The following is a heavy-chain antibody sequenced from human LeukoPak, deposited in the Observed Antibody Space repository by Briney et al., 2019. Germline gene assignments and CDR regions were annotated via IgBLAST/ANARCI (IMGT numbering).Heavy chain of an antibody. CDR1: GFTFSSYS. CDR3: ARDDSKRSIAAAGTVH. V-gene: IGHV3-21*01. Sequence: GGSLRLSCAASGFTFSSYSMTWVRQAPGKGLEWVSSISSSSSYIYYADSVKGRFTISRDNAKNSLYLQMNSLRAEDTAVYYCARDDSKRSIAAAGTVHWGQGTLVTVSS. CDR2: ISSSSSYI. J-gene: IGHJ4*02. D-gene: IGHD6-13*01.